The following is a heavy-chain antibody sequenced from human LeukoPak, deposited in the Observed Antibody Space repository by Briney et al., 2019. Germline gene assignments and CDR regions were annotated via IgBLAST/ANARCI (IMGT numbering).Heavy chain of an antibody. D-gene: IGHD3-22*01. V-gene: IGHV3-30*18. Sequence: GGSLRLSCAASGFTFSSYATHWVRQAPGKGLEWVAVISYDGTNKYYIDSVRGRFTISRDNSKNTLYLQMNSLRAEDTAVYYCAKVHLTYYYDSSGYGFQDYWGQGALVTVSS. J-gene: IGHJ4*02. CDR2: ISYDGTNK. CDR3: AKVHLTYYYDSSGYGFQDY. CDR1: GFTFSSYA.